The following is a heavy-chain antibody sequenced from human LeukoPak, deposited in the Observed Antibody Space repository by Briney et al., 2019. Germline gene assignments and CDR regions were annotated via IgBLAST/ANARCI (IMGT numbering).Heavy chain of an antibody. D-gene: IGHD4-17*01. CDR2: IYYSGST. CDR3: ARDFYGDYGGIDY. V-gene: IGHV4-39*07. Sequence: SETLSLTCTVSGGSISTFSYYWSWIRQPPGKGLEWIGNIYYSGSTYYNPSLKSRVTISVDTSKNQFSLKLTSVTAADTAVYYCARDFYGDYGGIDYWGQGTLVTVSS. CDR1: GGSISTFSYY. J-gene: IGHJ4*02.